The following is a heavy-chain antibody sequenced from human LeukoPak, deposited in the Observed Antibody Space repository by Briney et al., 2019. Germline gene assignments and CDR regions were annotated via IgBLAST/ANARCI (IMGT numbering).Heavy chain of an antibody. V-gene: IGHV4-38-2*01. J-gene: IGHJ4*02. Sequence: SETLSLTCAVSGYSISSGYYWGWIRQPPGKGLEWMGSIYHSGRIYYNPSLKSRVTISVDTAKNHFSLEVVFVTCPGPSVYYCASRRYCSSTSCRDGDYWGQGTLVTVSS. CDR2: IYHSGRI. CDR1: GYSISSGYY. D-gene: IGHD2-2*01. CDR3: ASRRYCSSTSCRDGDY.